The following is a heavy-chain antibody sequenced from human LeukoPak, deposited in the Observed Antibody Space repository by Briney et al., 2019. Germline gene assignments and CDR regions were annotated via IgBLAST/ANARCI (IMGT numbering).Heavy chain of an antibody. Sequence: GGSLRLSCAASGFTFSSYAMSWVRQAPGKGLEWVSTITGSGDNTYYADPVKGRFTISRDNSENTMYLQMNSLRVEDTAVYFCAKDLNSDYYDSRGYYAYFDYWGQGTLVTASS. J-gene: IGHJ4*02. CDR3: AKDLNSDYYDSRGYYAYFDY. CDR1: GFTFSSYA. D-gene: IGHD3-22*01. CDR2: ITGSGDNT. V-gene: IGHV3-23*01.